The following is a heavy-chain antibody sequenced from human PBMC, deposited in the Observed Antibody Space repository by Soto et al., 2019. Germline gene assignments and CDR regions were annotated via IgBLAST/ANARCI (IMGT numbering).Heavy chain of an antibody. J-gene: IGHJ4*02. Sequence: PGGSLRLSCEASGFTFNDYSMDWVRQAPGKGLEWVSSISSTTNYIYYGDSMKGRFTISRDNAKNSLYLEMNSLRAEDTAVYYCARESEDLTSNFDYWGQGTLVTVSS. CDR1: GFTFNDYS. CDR3: ARESEDLTSNFDY. CDR2: ISSTTNYI. V-gene: IGHV3-21*06.